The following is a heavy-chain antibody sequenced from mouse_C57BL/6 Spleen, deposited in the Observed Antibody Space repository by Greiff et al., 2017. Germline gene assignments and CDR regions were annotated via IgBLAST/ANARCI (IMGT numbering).Heavy chain of an antibody. Sequence: EVQGVESGPELVKPGASVKIPCKASGYTFTDYNMDWVKQSHGKSLEWIGDINPNNGGTIYNQKFKGKATLTVDKSSSTAYMELRSLTSEDTAVYYCARPYGNYEGFAYWGQGTLVTVSA. CDR1: GYTFTDYN. D-gene: IGHD2-1*01. V-gene: IGHV1-18*01. CDR3: ARPYGNYEGFAY. CDR2: INPNNGGT. J-gene: IGHJ3*01.